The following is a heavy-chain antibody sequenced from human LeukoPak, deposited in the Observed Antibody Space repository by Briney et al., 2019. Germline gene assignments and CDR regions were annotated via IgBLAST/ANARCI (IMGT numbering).Heavy chain of an antibody. V-gene: IGHV1-24*01. CDR2: FGPEDGET. CDR1: GYTLTELS. D-gene: IGHD1-26*01. J-gene: IGHJ4*02. CDR3: ATHSLYSGSYYYFDY. Sequence: ASVKVSCKVSGYTLTELSMHWVRQAPGKGLEWMGGFGPEDGETIYAQKFQGRVTMTEDTSTDTAYMELSSLRSEDTAVYYCATHSLYSGSYYYFDYWGQGTLVTVSS.